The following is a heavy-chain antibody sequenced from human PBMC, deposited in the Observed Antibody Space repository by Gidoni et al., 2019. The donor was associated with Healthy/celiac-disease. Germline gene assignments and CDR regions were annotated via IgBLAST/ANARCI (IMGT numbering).Heavy chain of an antibody. Sequence: EVQLVESGGGLVQPGGSLRLSCAASGFTVSSNYMSWVRQAPGKGLEWVSVIYSGGSTYYADSVKGRFTISRDNSKNTLYLQMNSLRAEDTAVYYCARENPQQHTLFDYWGQGTLVTVSS. J-gene: IGHJ4*02. D-gene: IGHD6-13*01. V-gene: IGHV3-66*02. CDR3: ARENPQQHTLFDY. CDR2: IYSGGST. CDR1: GFTVSSNY.